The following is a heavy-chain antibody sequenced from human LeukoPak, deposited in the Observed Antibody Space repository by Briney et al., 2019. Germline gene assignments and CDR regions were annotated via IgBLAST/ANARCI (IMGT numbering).Heavy chain of an antibody. J-gene: IGHJ4*02. CDR3: ARGVEPLAANTLAY. D-gene: IGHD1-14*01. V-gene: IGHV3-53*01. CDR2: LFSDGNT. Sequence: PGGALRLSCEASGFTVITNEMTWVRPAPGKGLEWVSVLFSDGNTKYADSVQGRFTISRDNSKNTLYLETNSLSPDDTAVYYCARGVEPLAANTLAYWGQGTLVTVSS. CDR1: GFTVITNE.